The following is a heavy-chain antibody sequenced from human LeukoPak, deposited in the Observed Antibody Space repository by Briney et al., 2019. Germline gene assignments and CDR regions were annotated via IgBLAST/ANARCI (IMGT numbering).Heavy chain of an antibody. Sequence: GGSLRLSCAASGFTFSSYGMHWVRQAPGKGLEWVAVISYDGSNKYYADSVKGRFTISRDNSKNTLYLQMNSLRTEDTAVYYCARQMSSSWFRFDPWGQGTLVTVSS. CDR2: ISYDGSNK. CDR3: ARQMSSSWFRFDP. J-gene: IGHJ5*02. V-gene: IGHV3-30*03. CDR1: GFTFSSYG. D-gene: IGHD6-13*01.